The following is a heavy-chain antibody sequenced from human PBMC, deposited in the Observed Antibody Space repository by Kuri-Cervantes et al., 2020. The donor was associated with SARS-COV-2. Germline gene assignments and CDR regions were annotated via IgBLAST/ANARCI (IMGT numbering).Heavy chain of an antibody. Sequence: SCAASGFTFSDYYMSWIRQAPGKGLEWISYISSSDSTTYYADSVKGRFTISRDNAKRTLFLQMNSLRVDDTAVYYCSRDQVSAAGTANYWGQGALVTVSS. V-gene: IGHV3-11*01. J-gene: IGHJ4*02. CDR1: GFTFSDYY. D-gene: IGHD6-13*01. CDR2: ISSSDSTT. CDR3: SRDQVSAAGTANY.